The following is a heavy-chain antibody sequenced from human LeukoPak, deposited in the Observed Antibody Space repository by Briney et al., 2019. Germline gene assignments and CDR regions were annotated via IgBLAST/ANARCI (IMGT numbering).Heavy chain of an antibody. CDR1: GFTFSDAW. V-gene: IGHV3-15*01. CDR2: IKSKTYGGTT. J-gene: IGHJ6*02. CDR3: TKDLGSSSWRPPNYYGMDV. D-gene: IGHD6-13*01. Sequence: PGGSLRLSCAASGFTFSDAWLSWVRRAPGKGLEWVGRIKSKTYGGTTDYAAPVKGRFTISRDDSKDTLFLQMNSLRTEDTAVYYCTKDLGSSSWRPPNYYGMDVWGQGTTVTVSS.